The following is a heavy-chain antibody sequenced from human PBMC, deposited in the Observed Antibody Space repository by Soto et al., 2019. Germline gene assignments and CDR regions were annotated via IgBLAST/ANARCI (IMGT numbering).Heavy chain of an antibody. Sequence: QITLKESGPPLVKPTQPLTLTCTFSGFSLSTSGVGVGWIRQPPGKALEWLALVYWDDDKRYSPSLKSRLTITKDTSKNQVVLTMTNMDPVDTATYYCAHRGDEYSSSWYDFDYWGQGTLVTVSS. CDR1: GFSLSTSGVG. CDR2: VYWDDDK. V-gene: IGHV2-5*02. CDR3: AHRGDEYSSSWYDFDY. J-gene: IGHJ4*02. D-gene: IGHD6-13*01.